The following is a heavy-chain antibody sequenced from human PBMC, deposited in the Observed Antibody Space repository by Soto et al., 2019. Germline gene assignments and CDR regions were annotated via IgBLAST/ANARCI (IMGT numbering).Heavy chain of an antibody. CDR1: GGSFSGNY. CDR2: INHSGSN. V-gene: IGHV4-34*01. D-gene: IGHD3-10*01. Sequence: PSETLSLTCAVYGGSFSGNYWTWVRQPPGKGLEWIGEINHSGSNNYNPSLKSRVTISVDTSKNQFSLKLSSVTAADTAVYYCARGRPLLWFGELMYYMDVWGKGTTVTVSS. CDR3: ARGRPLLWFGELMYYMDV. J-gene: IGHJ6*03.